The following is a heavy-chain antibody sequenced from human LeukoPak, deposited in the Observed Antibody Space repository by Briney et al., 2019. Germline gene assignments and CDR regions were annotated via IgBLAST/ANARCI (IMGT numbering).Heavy chain of an antibody. D-gene: IGHD3-22*01. CDR1: GGSVSYYY. CDR3: ARDSRYSDNSGHYYSRYYMDV. J-gene: IGHJ6*03. CDR2: IYNSGAT. V-gene: IGHV4-59*02. Sequence: SETLSLTCTVSGGSVSYYYWSWIRQPPGEGLEWIGYIYNSGATRFNPSLLRRVTISVDTSKYQFSLKLNSVTAADTAVYYCARDSRYSDNSGHYYSRYYMDVWGKGTTVTVSS.